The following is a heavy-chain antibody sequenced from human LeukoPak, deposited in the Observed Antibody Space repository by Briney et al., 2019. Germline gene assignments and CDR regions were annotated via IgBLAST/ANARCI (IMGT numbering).Heavy chain of an antibody. V-gene: IGHV1-69*01. CDR3: ARESPSYGYFDY. Sequence: SVKVSCKASGRTFSSYAISWVRQAPGQGLEWMEGIIPIFGTANYAQKFQGRVTITADESTSTAYMELSSLRSEDTAVYYCARESPSYGYFDYWGQGTLVTVSS. D-gene: IGHD5-18*01. CDR1: GRTFSSYA. CDR2: IIPIFGTA. J-gene: IGHJ4*02.